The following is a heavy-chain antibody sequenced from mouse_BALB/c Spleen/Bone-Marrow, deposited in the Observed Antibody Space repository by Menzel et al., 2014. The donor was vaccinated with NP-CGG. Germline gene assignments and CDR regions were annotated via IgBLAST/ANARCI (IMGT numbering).Heavy chain of an antibody. D-gene: IGHD2-1*01. J-gene: IGHJ3*01. CDR3: TNTIGNAY. V-gene: IGHV1-9*01. CDR2: ILPGSGRT. CDR1: GYTFSSYW. Sequence: QVQLQQSGAELMKPGASVKISCKATGYTFSSYWIEWVKQRPGHGLEWIGEILPGSGRTNYNEKFKGKATFTADTSSTTAYVQLSSLTSEDSAVYYCTNTIGNAYWGRGTLVTVSA.